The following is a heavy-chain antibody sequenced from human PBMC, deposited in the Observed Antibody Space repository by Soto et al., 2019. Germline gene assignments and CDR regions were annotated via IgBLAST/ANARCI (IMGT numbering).Heavy chain of an antibody. Sequence: QVQLQQWGAGLLKPSETLSLTCAVYGGSFSGYYWSWIRQPPGKGLEWIGEINHSGSTNYNPSLKSGVTISVDTSKNQFSLKLSSVTAADTAVYYCARDNYDSSGPPDYWGQGTLVTVSS. CDR1: GGSFSGYY. CDR3: ARDNYDSSGPPDY. D-gene: IGHD3-22*01. CDR2: INHSGST. V-gene: IGHV4-34*01. J-gene: IGHJ4*02.